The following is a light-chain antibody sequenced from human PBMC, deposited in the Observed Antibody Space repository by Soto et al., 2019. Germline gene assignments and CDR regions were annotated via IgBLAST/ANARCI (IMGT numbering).Light chain of an antibody. CDR2: AAS. Sequence: EIGLTQSRGTLSLSPGDRATLSCRASQSISNSYLALAWYQQKPGQPPRLLIYAASSRATGIPDRFNGSGSATDFTLTISRLEPEDFAVYYCQQHDSSPWTFGQGTKVEIK. J-gene: IGKJ1*01. V-gene: IGKV3-20*01. CDR3: QQHDSSPWT. CDR1: QSISNSY.